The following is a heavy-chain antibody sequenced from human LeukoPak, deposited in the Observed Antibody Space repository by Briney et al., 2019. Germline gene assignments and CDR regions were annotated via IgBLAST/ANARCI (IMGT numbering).Heavy chain of an antibody. CDR3: ARDQTETPTSIQLWETYFDY. CDR2: ISSSSSYI. D-gene: IGHD5-18*01. Sequence: PGGSLRLSCAASGFTFSSYSMNWVRQAPGKGLEWVSSISSSSSYIYYADSVKGRFTISRDDAKNSLYLQMNSLRAEDTAVYYCARDQTETPTSIQLWETYFDYWGQGTLVTVYS. CDR1: GFTFSSYS. V-gene: IGHV3-21*01. J-gene: IGHJ4*02.